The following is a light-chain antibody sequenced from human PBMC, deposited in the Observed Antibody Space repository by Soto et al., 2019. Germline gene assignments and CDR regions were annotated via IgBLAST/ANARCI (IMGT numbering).Light chain of an antibody. J-gene: IGKJ4*01. Sequence: DIQMTQSPSSLSASVGDRVTITCRASQGISSWLAWYQQKPEKAPKSLIYAASNLQSGAPSRFSGRGSRTDFTLTTTSLQPEDFATYYCQQYNTYPLSFSGGTKVEIK. CDR2: AAS. CDR3: QQYNTYPLS. V-gene: IGKV1D-16*01. CDR1: QGISSW.